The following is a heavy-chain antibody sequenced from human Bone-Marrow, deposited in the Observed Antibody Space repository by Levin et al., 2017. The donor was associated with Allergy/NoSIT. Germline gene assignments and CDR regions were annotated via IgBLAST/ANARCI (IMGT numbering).Heavy chain of an antibody. Sequence: SETLSLTCTVSGGTISSGGYYWSWIRQHPGKGLEWIGYIYYSGSTYYNPSLKSRVTISVDTSKNQFSLKLSSVTAADTAVYYCARDKVDTAMVFYYGMDGWGQGTTVTVSS. CDR1: GGTISSGGYY. CDR2: IYYSGST. J-gene: IGHJ6*02. D-gene: IGHD5-18*01. CDR3: ARDKVDTAMVFYYGMDG. V-gene: IGHV4-31*03.